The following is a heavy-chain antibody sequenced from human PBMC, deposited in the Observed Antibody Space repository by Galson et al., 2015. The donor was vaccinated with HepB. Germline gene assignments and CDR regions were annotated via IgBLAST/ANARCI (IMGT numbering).Heavy chain of an antibody. J-gene: IGHJ6*02. CDR1: GYRFTNYW. CDR2: IYPGDSYT. D-gene: IGHD2-2*01. Sequence: QSGAEVKKPGESLKISCKGSGYRFTNYWIGWVRQMPGKGLEWMGIIYPGDSYTTYSPSFQGQVTISADKSINPAYLQWSSLKTSDTALYYCARSAVPVARGYYYYYGMDVWGQGTTVTVSS. V-gene: IGHV5-51*01. CDR3: ARSAVPVARGYYYYYGMDV.